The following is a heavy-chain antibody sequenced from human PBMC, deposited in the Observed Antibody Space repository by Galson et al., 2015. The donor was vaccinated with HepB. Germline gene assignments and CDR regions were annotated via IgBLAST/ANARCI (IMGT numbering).Heavy chain of an antibody. V-gene: IGHV3-7*01. CDR3: ARNRPDTGYRDLDY. CDR2: IKEDGDEK. Sequence: SLRLSCATSGFTFTNHWMSWVRQAPGKGLEWVASIKEDGDEKYYVDSVKGRFTISRDNAKNSLYFQMDSLRAEDSALYYCARNRPDTGYRDLDYWGQGTLVTVSS. CDR1: GFTFTNHW. D-gene: IGHD3-9*01. J-gene: IGHJ4*02.